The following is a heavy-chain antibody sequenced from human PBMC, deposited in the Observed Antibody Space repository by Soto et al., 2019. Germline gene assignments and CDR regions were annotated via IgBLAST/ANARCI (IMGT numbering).Heavy chain of an antibody. J-gene: IGHJ4*02. D-gene: IGHD5-18*01. Sequence: QVQLEQSGAEVKKPGASVKVSCKVSGYSLTELSMHWARQAPGKGLEWMGGFDPEDGETIYAQKFQGRVTMTEDTSTDTAYMELSSLRSDDTAVYFSATRFLGYTYGHGGDYWGQGTLVTVSS. CDR3: ATRFLGYTYGHGGDY. V-gene: IGHV1-24*01. CDR2: FDPEDGET. CDR1: GYSLTELS.